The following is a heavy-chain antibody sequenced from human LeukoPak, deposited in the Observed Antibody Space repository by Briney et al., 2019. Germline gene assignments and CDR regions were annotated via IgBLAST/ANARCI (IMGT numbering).Heavy chain of an antibody. J-gene: IGHJ3*02. D-gene: IGHD6-19*01. CDR3: ARDRGVAGGNAFGI. CDR1: GGSISNYY. CDR2: IYYSGST. Sequence: PSETLSLTCTVSGGSISNYYWSWIRQPPGKGLEWIGYIYYSGSTNYNPSLKSRVTISVDTSKDQVSLKLSSVTAADTAVYYCARDRGVAGGNAFGIWGQGTMVTVSS. V-gene: IGHV4-59*01.